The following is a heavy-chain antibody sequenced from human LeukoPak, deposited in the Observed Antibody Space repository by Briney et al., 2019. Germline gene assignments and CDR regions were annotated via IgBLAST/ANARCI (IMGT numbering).Heavy chain of an antibody. J-gene: IGHJ6*02. Sequence: PGGSLRLSCAASGFTFSSYWMSWVRQAPGKGLEWVANIKQDGSEKYYVDSVKGRFTISRDNAKNSLYLQMNSLRAEDTAVYYCAREKREWLLSRLNYYYGMDVWGQGTTVTVSS. CDR3: AREKREWLLSRLNYYYGMDV. CDR2: IKQDGSEK. V-gene: IGHV3-7*01. D-gene: IGHD3-3*01. CDR1: GFTFSSYW.